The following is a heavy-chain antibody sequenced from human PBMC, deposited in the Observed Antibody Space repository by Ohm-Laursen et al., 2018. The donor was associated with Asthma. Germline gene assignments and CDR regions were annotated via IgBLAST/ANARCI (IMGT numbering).Heavy chain of an antibody. V-gene: IGHV3-7*01. J-gene: IGHJ4*02. D-gene: IGHD1-14*01. CDR2: TNEDGSEI. CDR3: ARCHKKVDHEGAY. CDR1: GFTFSSYW. Sequence: GSLRLSCTASGFTFSSYWMSWVRQAPGKGLEWVANTNEDGSEIYYVDSVKGRFTISRDNAKNSLYLQMNSLRVEDTAVYYCARCHKKVDHEGAYWGQGILVTVSS.